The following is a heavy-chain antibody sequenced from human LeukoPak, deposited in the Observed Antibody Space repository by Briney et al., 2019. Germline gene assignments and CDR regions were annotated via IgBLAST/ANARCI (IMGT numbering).Heavy chain of an antibody. V-gene: IGHV1-18*01. CDR2: ISTYNGNT. Sequence: GASVKISCKASGFTFTNYGISWVRQAPGQGLEWMGRISTYNGNTIYAQKLQGRVTMTTDTSTTTAYMDLRSLRSDDTAVYYCARGGYYGSGGYYYYYGMDVWGQGTTVTVSS. CDR1: GFTFTNYG. CDR3: ARGGYYGSGGYYYYYGMDV. J-gene: IGHJ6*02. D-gene: IGHD3-10*01.